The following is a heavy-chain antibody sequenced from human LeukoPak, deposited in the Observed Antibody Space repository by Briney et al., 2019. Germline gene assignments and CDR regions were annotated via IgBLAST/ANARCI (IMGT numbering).Heavy chain of an antibody. CDR2: IGGRGDNT. V-gene: IGHV3-23*01. J-gene: IGHJ4*02. D-gene: IGHD2-21*02. CDR3: AKNGGDSYGTGHFDY. Sequence: GGSLRLSCAASGFTFSSYAMTWVRQAPGKGLEWVSAIGGRGDNTYYADSVRGRFTISRDNSKSTLYLQMNSLRAEDTAIYYCAKNGGDSYGTGHFDYWGQGTPVTVSS. CDR1: GFTFSSYA.